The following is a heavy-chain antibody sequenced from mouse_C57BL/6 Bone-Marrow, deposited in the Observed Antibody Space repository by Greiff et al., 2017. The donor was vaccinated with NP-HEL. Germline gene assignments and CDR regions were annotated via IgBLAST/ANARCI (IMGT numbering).Heavy chain of an antibody. CDR1: GFSLTSYG. CDR3: ASLGPWFAY. D-gene: IGHD4-1*01. J-gene: IGHJ3*01. CDR2: IWGVGST. V-gene: IGHV2-6*01. Sequence: QVQLKESGPGLVAPSQSLSITCTVSGFSLTSYGVDWVRQSPGKGLEWLGVIWGVGSTNYNSALNSRLSISKDNSKSQVFLKMNSLQTDDTAMYYCASLGPWFAYWGQGTLVTVSA.